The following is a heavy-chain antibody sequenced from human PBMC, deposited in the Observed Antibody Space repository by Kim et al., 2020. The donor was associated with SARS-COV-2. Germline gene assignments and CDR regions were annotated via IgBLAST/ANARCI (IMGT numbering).Heavy chain of an antibody. CDR1: GFTFSSYS. D-gene: IGHD3-22*01. V-gene: IGHV3-48*02. J-gene: IGHJ4*02. Sequence: GGSLRLSCAASGFTFSSYSMNWVRQAPGKGLEWVSYISSSSSTIYYADSVKGRFTISRDNAKNSLYLQMNSLRDEDTAVYYCARDVHYDSSGYYFGSAYFDYWGQGTLVTVSS. CDR2: ISSSSSTI. CDR3: ARDVHYDSSGYYFGSAYFDY.